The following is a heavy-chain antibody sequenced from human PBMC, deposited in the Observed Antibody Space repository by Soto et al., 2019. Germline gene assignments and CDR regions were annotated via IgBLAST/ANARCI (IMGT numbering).Heavy chain of an antibody. V-gene: IGHV3-30*18. J-gene: IGHJ6*02. D-gene: IGHD2-2*01. Sequence: QVQLVESGGGVVQPGRSLRLSCAASGFTLGTYGMHWVRQAPGKGLERVAIISYDGSNKYYADSVKGRFTISSDNSKNTLYLQMNSLRAEDTAVYYCAKGLGVGLPDDMALSYGMDVWGQGTTVTVSS. CDR2: ISYDGSNK. CDR1: GFTLGTYG. CDR3: AKGLGVGLPDDMALSYGMDV.